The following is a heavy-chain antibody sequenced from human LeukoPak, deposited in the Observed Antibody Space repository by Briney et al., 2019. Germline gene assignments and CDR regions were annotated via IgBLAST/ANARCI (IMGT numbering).Heavy chain of an antibody. CDR3: ARYGCNSLACYEDY. Sequence: WASVTVSCKTSGYSFGNYGVTWERQAPGQGLEWMGWISVHDGHTNYAEKFQDRVTMTADTSTNTAYMELTSLRSDDTAVYYCARYGCNSLACYEDYWGQGTLVTVSS. CDR1: GYSFGNYG. D-gene: IGHD2-15*01. V-gene: IGHV1-18*01. J-gene: IGHJ4*02. CDR2: ISVHDGHT.